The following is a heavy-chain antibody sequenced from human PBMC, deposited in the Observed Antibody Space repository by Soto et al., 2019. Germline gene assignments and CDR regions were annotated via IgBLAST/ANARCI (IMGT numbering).Heavy chain of an antibody. D-gene: IGHD2-8*02. V-gene: IGHV4-34*01. Sequence: SETLSLTCAVYVGSFSGYYWTWIRQPPGTGLEWIGEINHSGSTNYNPSLKSRVTTSVDTSKNQFSLKLTSVTAADTAVYYCARDKITGLFDYWGQGTLVTVSS. CDR2: INHSGST. CDR3: ARDKITGLFDY. J-gene: IGHJ4*02. CDR1: VGSFSGYY.